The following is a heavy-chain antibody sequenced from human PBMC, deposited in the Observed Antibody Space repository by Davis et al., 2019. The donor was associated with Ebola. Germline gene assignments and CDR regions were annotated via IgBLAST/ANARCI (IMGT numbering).Heavy chain of an antibody. Sequence: MPSETLSLTCAVYGGSFSGYSWSWIRQPPGKGLEWIGEINPSGITNYNSSLKSRVTISGDTSKKQFSLKLTSVTAADTAVYYCARGHGAGFVAWGQGTLVTVSS. V-gene: IGHV4-34*01. J-gene: IGHJ5*02. CDR2: INPSGIT. CDR1: GGSFSGYS. CDR3: ARGHGAGFVA. D-gene: IGHD4-17*01.